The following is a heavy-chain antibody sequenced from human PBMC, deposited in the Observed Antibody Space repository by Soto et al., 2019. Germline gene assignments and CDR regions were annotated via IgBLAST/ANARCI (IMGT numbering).Heavy chain of an antibody. D-gene: IGHD6-19*01. CDR3: ARDAGPDGYSSGWYVY. CDR1: GFTFSSYE. J-gene: IGHJ4*02. Sequence: PGGSLRLSCAASGFTFSSYEMNWVRQAPGKGLEWVSYISSSGSTIYYADSVKGRFTTSRDNAKNSLYLQMNSLRAEDTAVYYCARDAGPDGYSSGWYVYWGQGTLVTVSS. V-gene: IGHV3-48*03. CDR2: ISSSGSTI.